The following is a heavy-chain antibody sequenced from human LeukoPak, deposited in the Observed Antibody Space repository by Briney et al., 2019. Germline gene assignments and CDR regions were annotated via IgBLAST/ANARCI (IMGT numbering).Heavy chain of an antibody. CDR1: GFTFSSYA. Sequence: GGSLRLSCAASGFTFSSYAMSWVRQAPGKGLEWVSAISGSGGSTYYADSVKRRFTISRDNSKTTLYLQMNSLRAEDTAVYYCAKDKRWLQAGFDYWGQGTLVTVSS. CDR3: AKDKRWLQAGFDY. J-gene: IGHJ4*02. V-gene: IGHV3-23*01. CDR2: ISGSGGST. D-gene: IGHD5-24*01.